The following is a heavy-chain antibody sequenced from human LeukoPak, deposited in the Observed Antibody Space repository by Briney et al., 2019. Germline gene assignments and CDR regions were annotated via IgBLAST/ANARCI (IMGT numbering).Heavy chain of an antibody. Sequence: ASVKVSCKASGYTFTSYAMHWVRQAPGQRLEWMGWINAGNGNTKYSQKFQGRVTITRDTSASTAYMELSSLRSEDTAVYYCARVSLLWFGESHNFDYWGQGTLVTVSS. D-gene: IGHD3-10*01. V-gene: IGHV1-3*01. CDR1: GYTFTSYA. CDR2: INAGNGNT. J-gene: IGHJ4*02. CDR3: ARVSLLWFGESHNFDY.